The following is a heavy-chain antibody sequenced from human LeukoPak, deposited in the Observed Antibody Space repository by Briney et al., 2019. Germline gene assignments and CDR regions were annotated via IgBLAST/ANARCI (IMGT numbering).Heavy chain of an antibody. CDR2: IHHNGDIT. CDR1: GFTLTWHV. Sequence: PGGSLRLSCSASGFTLTWHVMHWVRQAPGKALEYVSFIHHNGDITSYADSVRGRFTVSRVNSKNTLFLELSSLRTDDTAVYYCVRDKSGTYSFDYWGQGTLVTVSS. J-gene: IGHJ4*02. D-gene: IGHD1-26*01. V-gene: IGHV3-64D*06. CDR3: VRDKSGTYSFDY.